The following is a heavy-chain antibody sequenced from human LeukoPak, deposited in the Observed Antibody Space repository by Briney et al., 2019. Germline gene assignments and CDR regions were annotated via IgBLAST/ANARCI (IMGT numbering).Heavy chain of an antibody. J-gene: IGHJ3*02. D-gene: IGHD2-15*01. V-gene: IGHV3-23*01. CDR1: GFPFGNYA. CDR3: ARACSGGGCYLVAFDI. Sequence: GGSLRLSCAASGFPFGNYAMSWVRQAPGKGLEWVSALSTDGGSTYYADSVKGRFTISRDNSKNTLFLQVNRLRAEDTAVYFCARACSGGGCYLVAFDIWGQGTMVTVSS. CDR2: LSTDGGST.